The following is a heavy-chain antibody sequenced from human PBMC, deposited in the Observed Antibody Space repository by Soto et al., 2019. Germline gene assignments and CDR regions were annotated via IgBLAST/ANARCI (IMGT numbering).Heavy chain of an antibody. J-gene: IGHJ5*02. D-gene: IGHD3-22*01. CDR3: ARVKGSGYHNWFDP. CDR1: DYTFTNSG. CDR2: ISTDNGNT. Sequence: GASVKVSCKASDYTFTNSGISWGRQAPGQGLEWMGWISTDNGNTNYAQHLQGRVSMTTDTSTSTAYMDLRSLRSDDTAVYYCARVKGSGYHNWFDPWGQGTLVTVSS. V-gene: IGHV1-18*01.